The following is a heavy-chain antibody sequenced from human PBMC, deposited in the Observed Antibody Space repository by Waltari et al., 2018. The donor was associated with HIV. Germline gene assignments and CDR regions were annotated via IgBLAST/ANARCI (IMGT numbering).Heavy chain of an antibody. CDR2: SSRGSVYK. V-gene: IGHV3-21*01. D-gene: IGHD5-12*01. Sequence: EVQLVESGGGLVKPGGSLRLSCAASRFTFSSYSMNWVRQAPGKGREWVSSSSRGSVYKYYADSVKGRFTISRDNAKNSLYLQMKSLRAEDTAVYYCARDEAEMATLTAFDIWGQGTMVTVSS. J-gene: IGHJ3*02. CDR1: RFTFSSYS. CDR3: ARDEAEMATLTAFDI.